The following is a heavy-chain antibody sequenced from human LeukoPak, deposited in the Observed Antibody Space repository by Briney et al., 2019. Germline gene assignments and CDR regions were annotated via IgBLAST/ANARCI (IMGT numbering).Heavy chain of an antibody. V-gene: IGHV4-38-2*02. CDR2: IYHSGST. J-gene: IGHJ5*02. CDR3: ARGITIFGENWFDP. Sequence: PSETLSLTCTVSGYSISSGYYWGWIRQPPGKGLEWIGSIYHSGSTYYNPSLKSRVTISVDTSKNQFSLKLSSVAAADTAVYYCARGITIFGENWFDPWGQGTLVTVSS. CDR1: GYSISSGYY. D-gene: IGHD3-3*01.